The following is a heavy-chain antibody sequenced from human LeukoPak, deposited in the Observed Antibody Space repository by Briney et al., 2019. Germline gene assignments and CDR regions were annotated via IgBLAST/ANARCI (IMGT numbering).Heavy chain of an antibody. CDR1: GYTFTSYD. V-gene: IGHV1-8*01. Sequence: ASVTVSCKASGYTFTSYDINWVRQATGQGLEWMGLMNPNSGDTRYVQKFQGRVTMTRSTSISTAYMELSSLRSEDTAIYYCARGYYDSSGYYYFWGQGTLVTVSS. CDR3: ARGYYDSSGYYYF. J-gene: IGHJ4*02. D-gene: IGHD3-22*01. CDR2: MNPNSGDT.